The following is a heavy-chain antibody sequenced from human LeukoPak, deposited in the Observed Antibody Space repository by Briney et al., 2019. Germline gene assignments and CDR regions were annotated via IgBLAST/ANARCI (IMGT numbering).Heavy chain of an antibody. CDR2: IKSKTDGGTT. CDR1: GFTFSNAW. D-gene: IGHD2-15*01. CDR3: TTEELGYCSGGSCYSLYYYYYYMDV. Sequence: PGGSLRLSCAASGFTFSNAWMSWVRQAPGKGLEWVGRIKSKTDGGTTDYAAPVKGRFTISRDDSKNTLYLQMNSLKTEDTAVYYCTTEELGYCSGGSCYSLYYYYYYMDVWGKGTTVIVSS. V-gene: IGHV3-15*01. J-gene: IGHJ6*03.